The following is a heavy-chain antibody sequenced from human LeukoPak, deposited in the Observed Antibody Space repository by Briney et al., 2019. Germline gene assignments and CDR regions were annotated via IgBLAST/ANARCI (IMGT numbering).Heavy chain of an antibody. CDR3: ARERSDWFDP. CDR2: IYYSGST. V-gene: IGHV4-59*01. J-gene: IGHJ5*02. CDR1: GGSISSYY. Sequence: PSETLSLTCTVSGGSISSYYWSWIRQPPGKGLDWIGYIYYSGSTNYNPSLKSRVTISVDTSKNQFSLKLSSVTAADTAVYYCARERSDWFDPWGQGTLVTVSS.